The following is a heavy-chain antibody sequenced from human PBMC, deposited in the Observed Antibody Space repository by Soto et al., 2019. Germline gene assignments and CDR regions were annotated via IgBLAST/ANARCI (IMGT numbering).Heavy chain of an antibody. CDR3: AGSADTIFGNNWFDP. CDR2: INAGNGNT. D-gene: IGHD3-3*01. J-gene: IGHJ5*02. Sequence: ASVKVSCKASGYTFTNYGVHWVRQAPGQRLEWMGWINAGNGNTKYSQKLQGRVTINRDTSASTAYMELSGLRSEDTAVYYCAGSADTIFGNNWFDPWGQGTLVTVSS. CDR1: GYTFTNYG. V-gene: IGHV1-3*01.